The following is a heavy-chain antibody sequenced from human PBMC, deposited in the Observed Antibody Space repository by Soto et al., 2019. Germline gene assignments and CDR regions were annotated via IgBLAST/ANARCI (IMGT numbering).Heavy chain of an antibody. CDR1: GFTFSSYA. Sequence: EVQLLESGGGLVQPGGSLRLSCAASGFTFSSYAMSWVRQAPGKGLEWVSAISGSGGSTYYADSVKGRFTISRDNSKNTLYLRMNGLRAEDTAVYCCAKKPPMWLRIGYWGQGTLVTVSS. J-gene: IGHJ4*02. CDR2: ISGSGGST. D-gene: IGHD5-12*01. V-gene: IGHV3-23*01. CDR3: AKKPPMWLRIGY.